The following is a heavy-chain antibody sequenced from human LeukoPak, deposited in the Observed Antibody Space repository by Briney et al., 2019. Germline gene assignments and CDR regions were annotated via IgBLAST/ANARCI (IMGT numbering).Heavy chain of an antibody. V-gene: IGHV5-51*01. CDR2: IYPGDSDT. CDR1: GYSFTSYW. J-gene: IGHJ4*02. CDR3: ARHEVLSGDILTGYYDY. D-gene: IGHD3-9*01. Sequence: GESLKISCKGSGYSFTSYWIGWVRQMPGKGLEWMGIIYPGDSDTRYSPSFQGQVTISADKSISTAYLQWSSLKASDTAMYYCARHEVLSGDILTGYYDYWGQGTLVTVSS.